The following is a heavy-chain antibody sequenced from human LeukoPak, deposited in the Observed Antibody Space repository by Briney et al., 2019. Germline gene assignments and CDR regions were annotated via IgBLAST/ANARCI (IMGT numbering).Heavy chain of an antibody. D-gene: IGHD3-10*01. CDR2: ISPNGGYT. CDR3: ARGHMTVRGVVDY. CDR1: GLTFSSNA. V-gene: IGHV3-64*01. J-gene: IGHJ4*02. Sequence: GGSLRLSCAASGLTFSSNAMHWVRQAPGKGLEYVSSISPNGGYTYYANSVKGRFTISRDNSKNTLYLQMGTLRAEDMAVYYCARGHMTVRGVVDYWGQGTLVTVFS.